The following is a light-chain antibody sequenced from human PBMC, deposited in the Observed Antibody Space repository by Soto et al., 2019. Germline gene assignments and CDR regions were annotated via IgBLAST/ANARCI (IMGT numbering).Light chain of an antibody. CDR2: DAS. V-gene: IGKV1-5*01. CDR3: QQYYSYLWT. Sequence: DIQMTQSPSTLSASVGDRVSITCRASQNISNYLAWYQQKPGKAPKLLISDASNLGSGVPSRFSGSGSGTEFTLTISSLQPDDIATYYCQQYYSYLWTFGQGTKVEI. J-gene: IGKJ1*01. CDR1: QNISNY.